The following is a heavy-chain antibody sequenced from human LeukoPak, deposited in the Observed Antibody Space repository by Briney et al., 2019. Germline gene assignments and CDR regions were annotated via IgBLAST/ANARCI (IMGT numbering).Heavy chain of an antibody. J-gene: IGHJ4*02. CDR3: ARAPEGSGSSYYFDY. Sequence: PGGSLRLSCAASGFTFSSYWMSWVRQAPGKGLEGVANINQDGSEKYYVDSVKGRFTISRDNAKNSLYLQMNSLRAEDTAVYYCARAPEGSGSSYYFDYWGQGTLVTVSS. D-gene: IGHD3-10*01. V-gene: IGHV3-7*01. CDR2: INQDGSEK. CDR1: GFTFSSYW.